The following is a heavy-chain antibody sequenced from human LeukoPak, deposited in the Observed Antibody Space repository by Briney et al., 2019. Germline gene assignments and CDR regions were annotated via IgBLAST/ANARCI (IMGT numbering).Heavy chain of an antibody. CDR2: KSYSGST. CDR3: ARFPGDYPLNWFDA. J-gene: IGHJ5*02. D-gene: IGHD7-27*01. V-gene: IGHV4-59*01. CDR1: GGSISSYY. Sequence: SETLSLTCTVSGGSISSYYWSWIRQPPGKGLEWIGYKSYSGSTNYNPSLKSRVTISVDTSKNQFSLKLTSVTAADTAVYYCARFPGDYPLNWFDAWGQGTLVTVSS.